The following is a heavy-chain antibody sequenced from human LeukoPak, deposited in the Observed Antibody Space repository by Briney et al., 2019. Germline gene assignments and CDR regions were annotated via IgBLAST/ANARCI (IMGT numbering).Heavy chain of an antibody. CDR1: GFTVSTNY. J-gene: IGHJ3*02. CDR2: IYSGGST. V-gene: IGHV3-66*01. Sequence: PGGSLRLSCGASGFTVSTNYMSWVRQAPGKGLEWVSLIYSGGSTYYADSVKGRFTISRDNSKNTLYLQMNSLRAEDTAVYYCASYRYGSSFAFDTWGQGTMVTVSS. D-gene: IGHD6-6*01. CDR3: ASYRYGSSFAFDT.